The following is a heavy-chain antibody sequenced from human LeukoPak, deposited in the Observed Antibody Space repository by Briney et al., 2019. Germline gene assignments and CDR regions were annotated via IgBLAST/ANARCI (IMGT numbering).Heavy chain of an antibody. J-gene: IGHJ4*02. CDR2: ISYDGSNK. V-gene: IGHV3-30*04. D-gene: IGHD3-16*01. CDR1: GFTFSSYA. CDR3: ASGGKRYGYFEY. Sequence: GRSLRLSCAASGFTFSSYAMHWVRQAPGKGLEWVAVISYDGSNKYYADSVKGRFTISRDNSKNTLYLQMNSLRAEDTAVYYCASGGKRYGYFEYWGQGNLVTVSS.